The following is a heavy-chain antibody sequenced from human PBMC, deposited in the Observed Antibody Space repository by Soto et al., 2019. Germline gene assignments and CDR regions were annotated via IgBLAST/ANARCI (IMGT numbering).Heavy chain of an antibody. Sequence: XGSLRLSCAASGFTLSSYGMHWVRQAPGKGLEWVAVIWYDGSNKCYADSVKGRFTISRDNSKNTLYLQMNSLRAEDTAVYYCARTVSSSSRYYYYSGMDVWGQGNTVTVSS. V-gene: IGHV3-33*01. CDR2: IWYDGSNK. J-gene: IGHJ6*02. CDR3: ARTVSSSSRYYYYSGMDV. CDR1: GFTLSSYG. D-gene: IGHD6-6*01.